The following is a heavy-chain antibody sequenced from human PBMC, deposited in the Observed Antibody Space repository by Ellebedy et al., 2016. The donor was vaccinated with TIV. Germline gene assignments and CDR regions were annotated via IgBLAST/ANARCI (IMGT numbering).Heavy chain of an antibody. J-gene: IGHJ4*02. CDR2: LYHSGTT. CDR1: GGSIGNFY. V-gene: IGHV4-59*01. Sequence: SETLSLXCTVSGGSIGNFYWSWIRQPPGKGLEWIGYLYHSGTTNYNPSLTSRVTMSVDMSKNQISLRLNSVTAADTAVYYCSRGNVVTAIDFWGPGTLVTVSS. D-gene: IGHD2-21*02. CDR3: SRGNVVTAIDF.